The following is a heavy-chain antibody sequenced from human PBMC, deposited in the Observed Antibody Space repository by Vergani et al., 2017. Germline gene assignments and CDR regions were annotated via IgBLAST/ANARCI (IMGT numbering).Heavy chain of an antibody. V-gene: IGHV3-9*01. CDR3: ARDVDTAMVTGEGY. CDR1: GFTFDDYA. D-gene: IGHD5-18*01. Sequence: EVQLVESGGGLVQPGRSLRLSCAASGFTFDDYAMHWVRQAPGKGLEWVSGISWNSGSTGYADSVKGRFTISRDNAKNSLYLQMNSLRAEDTAVYYCARDVDTAMVTGEGYWGQGTLVTVSS. J-gene: IGHJ4*02. CDR2: ISWNSGST.